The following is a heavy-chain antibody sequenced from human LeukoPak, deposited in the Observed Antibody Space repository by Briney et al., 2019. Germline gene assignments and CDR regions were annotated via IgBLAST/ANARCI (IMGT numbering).Heavy chain of an antibody. Sequence: PGGSLRLSCAASGFTVSINYMIWPRHAPGKGLECVSHYYNGCITYYADSVKGRFTISRDNSKNTLYLQMNSLRAEDTAVYYCARDSSGWYSGGDYWGQGTLVTVSS. D-gene: IGHD6-19*01. CDR3: ARDSSGWYSGGDY. CDR1: GFTVSINY. J-gene: IGHJ4*02. V-gene: IGHV3-53*01. CDR2: YYNGCIT.